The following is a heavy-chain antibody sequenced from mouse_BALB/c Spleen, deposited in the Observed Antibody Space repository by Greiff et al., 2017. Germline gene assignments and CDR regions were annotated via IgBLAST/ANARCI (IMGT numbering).Heavy chain of an antibody. J-gene: IGHJ2*01. D-gene: IGHD1-1*01. CDR1: GYSFTSYW. Sequence: EVQLQQSGTVLARPGASVKMSCKASGYSFTSYWMHWVKQRPGQGLEWIGAIYPGNSDTSYNQKFKGKAKLTAVTSASTAYMELSSLTNEDSAVYYCTRSHYYGSSLSFDYWGQGTTLTVSS. CDR3: TRSHYYGSSLSFDY. CDR2: IYPGNSDT. V-gene: IGHV1-5*01.